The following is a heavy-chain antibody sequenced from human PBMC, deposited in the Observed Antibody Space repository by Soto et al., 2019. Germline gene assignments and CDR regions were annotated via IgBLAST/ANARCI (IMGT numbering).Heavy chain of an antibody. D-gene: IGHD6-13*01. CDR1: GGTFSSYT. Sequence: ASVKVSCKASGGTFSSYTISWVRQAPGQGLEWMGRIIPILGIANYAQKFQGRVTITADKSTSTAYMELSSLRSEDTAVYYCARESQDSSRWYYHIIDPWGQGTLVTVSS. CDR3: ARESQDSSRWYYHIIDP. V-gene: IGHV1-69*04. J-gene: IGHJ5*02. CDR2: IIPILGIA.